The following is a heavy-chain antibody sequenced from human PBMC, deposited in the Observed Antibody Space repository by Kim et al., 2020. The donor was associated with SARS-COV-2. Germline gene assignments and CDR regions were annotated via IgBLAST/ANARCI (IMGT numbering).Heavy chain of an antibody. V-gene: IGHV4-34*01. J-gene: IGHJ4*02. CDR3: ARGEGFRIAAAGYYFDY. D-gene: IGHD6-13*01. Sequence: LKSRVTKAVDPSKNQFSLKLSSVTAADTAVYYCARGEGFRIAAAGYYFDYWGQGTLVTVSS.